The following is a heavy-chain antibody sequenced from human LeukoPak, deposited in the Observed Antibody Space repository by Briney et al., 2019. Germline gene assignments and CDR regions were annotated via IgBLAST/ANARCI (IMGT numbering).Heavy chain of an antibody. J-gene: IGHJ5*02. D-gene: IGHD2-21*02. CDR2: MSNSGLS. CDR1: GGSMNTYS. Sequence: PSETLSLTCTVSGGSMNTYSWSWIRQPPGKGLEWIAYMSNSGLSNYNPSLKSRVTISVDMSKSQFSLKLRSVTAADTAVYYCARLHSGDPTSWFDPWGQGTLVTVS. V-gene: IGHV4-4*09. CDR3: ARLHSGDPTSWFDP.